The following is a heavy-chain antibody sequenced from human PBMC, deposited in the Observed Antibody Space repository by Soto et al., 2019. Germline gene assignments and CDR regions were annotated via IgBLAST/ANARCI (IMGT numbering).Heavy chain of an antibody. CDR3: ARDALGGVYFEY. CDR2: IWYDGSNK. CDR1: GFTFSSYG. V-gene: IGHV3-33*01. Sequence: GGSLRLSCAASGFTFSSYGMHWVRQAPGKGLEWVAVIWYDGSNKYYADSVKGRFTISRDNSKNTLYLQMNSLRAEDTAVYYCARDALGGVYFEYWGQGTLVTVSS. J-gene: IGHJ4*02.